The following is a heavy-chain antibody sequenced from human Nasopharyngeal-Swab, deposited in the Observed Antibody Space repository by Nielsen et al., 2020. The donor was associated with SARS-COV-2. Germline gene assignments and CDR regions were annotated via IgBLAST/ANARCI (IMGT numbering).Heavy chain of an antibody. D-gene: IGHD5-18*01. J-gene: IGHJ6*02. Sequence: SGPTLVKPTQTLTLTCTFSGFSLSTSGMCVSWIRQPPGKALEWLALIDWDDDKYYSTPLKTRITISKDTSKNQVVLTMTNMDPVDTATYYCARMAAMDNYYYGMDVWGQGTTVTVSS. CDR3: ARMAAMDNYYYGMDV. CDR1: GFSLSTSGMC. CDR2: IDWDDDK. V-gene: IGHV2-70*01.